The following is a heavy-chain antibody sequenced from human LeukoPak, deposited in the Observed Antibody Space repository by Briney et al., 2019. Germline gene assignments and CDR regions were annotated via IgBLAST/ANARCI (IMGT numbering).Heavy chain of an antibody. CDR3: SPLPVTPGSGLDI. D-gene: IGHD4-23*01. J-gene: IGHJ3*02. Sequence: GGSLRLSCAASGFTFSDSAMYWVRQASGKGLEGVGRIRSKANYYATGYAASVKGRFTIPRDDSKHVAYLQMDSLKTEDTAVYYCSPLPVTPGSGLDIWGQGTMVTLPS. V-gene: IGHV3-73*01. CDR1: GFTFSDSA. CDR2: IRSKANYYAT.